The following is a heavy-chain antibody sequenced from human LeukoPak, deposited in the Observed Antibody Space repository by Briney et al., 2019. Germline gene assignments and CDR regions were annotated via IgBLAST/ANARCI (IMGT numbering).Heavy chain of an antibody. J-gene: IGHJ4*02. V-gene: IGHV3-21*01. Sequence: GGSLRLSCEASGFTFSLYSMNWVRQAPGRGLEWVSSTSSSGRDIYYADSVKGRFTISRDNAKNSLSLQMTNLRVEDTAMYYCARDRGYFDNWGQGTLVTVSS. CDR1: GFTFSLYS. CDR3: ARDRGYFDN. CDR2: TSSSGRDI.